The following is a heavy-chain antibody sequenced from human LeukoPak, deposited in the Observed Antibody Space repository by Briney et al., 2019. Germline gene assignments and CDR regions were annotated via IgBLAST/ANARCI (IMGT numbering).Heavy chain of an antibody. J-gene: IGHJ4*02. CDR1: GFTFRNFW. CDR3: ARGYCTNGVCFYLGY. V-gene: IGHV3-74*01. Sequence: GGSLRLSCAASGFTFRNFWMHWVRQVPGKGLVWVSRINTDGTDTDYADSVKGRFTISRDHASNTLYLQMNSLRDEDAAVYYCARGYCTNGVCFYLGYWGQGTLVTVSS. D-gene: IGHD2-8*01. CDR2: INTDGTDT.